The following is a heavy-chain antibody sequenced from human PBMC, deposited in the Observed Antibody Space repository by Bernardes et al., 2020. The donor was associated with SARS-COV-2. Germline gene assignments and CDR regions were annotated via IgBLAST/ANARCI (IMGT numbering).Heavy chain of an antibody. CDR1: GYTLSDYY. Sequence: ASVKVSCMASGYTLSDYYMHWVRQAPGQGLEWMGWINPHSGGTNYAQKLQGRVTVTRDTSISTAYMELSRLTSDDTAVYYCARDLDRLYSGSRTDAFEIWGHVTMVTVSA. J-gene: IGHJ3*02. CDR3: ARDLDRLYSGSRTDAFEI. CDR2: INPHSGGT. D-gene: IGHD1-26*01. V-gene: IGHV1-2*02.